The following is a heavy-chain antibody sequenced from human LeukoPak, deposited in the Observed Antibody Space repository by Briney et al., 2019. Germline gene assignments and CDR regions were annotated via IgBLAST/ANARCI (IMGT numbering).Heavy chain of an antibody. CDR2: ISASTTYI. CDR3: ARDVRAAGLMDV. J-gene: IGHJ6*02. V-gene: IGHV3-21*01. CDR1: GFTFSRYT. D-gene: IGHD6-13*01. Sequence: GGSLRLSCAATGFTFSRYTMNWVRQAPVKGLEWVSSISASTTYIDYADSVKGRFTISRDNAKNSLYLQLNSLRAEDTAVYYCARDVRAAGLMDVWGQGTTVTCSS.